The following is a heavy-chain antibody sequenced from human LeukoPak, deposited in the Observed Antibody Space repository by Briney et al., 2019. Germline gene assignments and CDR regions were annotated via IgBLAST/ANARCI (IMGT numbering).Heavy chain of an antibody. CDR1: GFTFSSYG. Sequence: GGSLRLSCAASGFTFSSYGMSWVRQAPGKGLEWVSAISGSGGSTYYADSVQGRFTISRDNSKNTLYLQMNSLRAEDTAVYYCAKDEDYDILTGYYYPYYMDVWGKGTTVTISS. V-gene: IGHV3-23*01. CDR2: ISGSGGST. J-gene: IGHJ6*03. CDR3: AKDEDYDILTGYYYPYYMDV. D-gene: IGHD3-9*01.